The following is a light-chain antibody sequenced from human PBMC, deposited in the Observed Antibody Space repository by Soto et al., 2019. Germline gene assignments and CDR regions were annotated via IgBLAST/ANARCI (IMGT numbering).Light chain of an antibody. CDR1: QSVNSN. V-gene: IGKV3-15*01. CDR3: QQYNNWPRT. Sequence: EVVMTQSPDTLSVSPGQRATLSCRASQSVNSNLAWYQQKLGQPPRLLICGASTRATDIPPRFSGSGSGTDFTLTINRLQSEDFAIYYCQQYNNWPRTFGQGTKVEIK. CDR2: GAS. J-gene: IGKJ1*01.